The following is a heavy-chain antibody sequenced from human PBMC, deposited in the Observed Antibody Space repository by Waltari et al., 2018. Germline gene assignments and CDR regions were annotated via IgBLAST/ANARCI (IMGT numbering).Heavy chain of an antibody. J-gene: IGHJ4*02. Sequence: QVQLVQSGAEVKEPGASVKVSCKTFGYPFHDYGLHWVRQAPGQGIEWMGWIKTSTGKTKYSRKFQGRVTLNVDSSSTTAYMDVSSRKSEDTAIYYCARGGETWNRLETHFDYWGQGTLVTVSS. CDR3: ARGGETWNRLETHFDY. CDR2: IKTSTGKT. D-gene: IGHD1-1*01. V-gene: IGHV1-3*04. CDR1: GYPFHDYG.